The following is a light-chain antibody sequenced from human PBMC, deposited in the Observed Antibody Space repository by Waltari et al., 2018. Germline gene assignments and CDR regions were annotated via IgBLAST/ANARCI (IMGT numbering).Light chain of an antibody. V-gene: IGKV3-20*01. CDR2: GAS. CDR3: QHYVSLPVS. Sequence: SCRASQSGRRALGWYQQKPGQAPRRLIYGASSRATGVPDRFSGSGSGTDFSLTISRLEPEDFAVYYCQHYVSLPVSFGQGTKVEIK. CDR1: QSGRRA. J-gene: IGKJ1*01.